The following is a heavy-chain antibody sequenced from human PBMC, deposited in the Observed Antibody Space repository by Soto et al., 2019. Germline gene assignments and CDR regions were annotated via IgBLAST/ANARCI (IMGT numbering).Heavy chain of an antibody. CDR2: FDPEDGET. V-gene: IGHV1-24*01. CDR1: GYTLTELS. D-gene: IGHD6-6*01. CDR3: ATDVIAARQNKYYYYGMDV. J-gene: IGHJ6*02. Sequence: GASVKVSCKVSGYTLTELSMHWVRQAPGKGLEWMGGFDPEDGETIYAQKFQGRVTMTEDTSTDTAYMELSSLRSEDTAVYYCATDVIAARQNKYYYYGMDVWGQGTTVTVSS.